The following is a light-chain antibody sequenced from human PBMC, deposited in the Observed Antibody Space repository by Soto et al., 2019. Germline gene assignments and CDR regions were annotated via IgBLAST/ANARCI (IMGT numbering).Light chain of an antibody. Sequence: EIVMTQSPATLSVSPGERSTLSCRASQSVSSNLAWYQQKPGQAPRLLIYGASTRATGIPARFSGSGSGTEFTLTISSLQSEDFAVYYCQQYNSWPTFGQGTTGDIK. CDR2: GAS. V-gene: IGKV3-15*01. J-gene: IGKJ1*01. CDR3: QQYNSWPT. CDR1: QSVSSN.